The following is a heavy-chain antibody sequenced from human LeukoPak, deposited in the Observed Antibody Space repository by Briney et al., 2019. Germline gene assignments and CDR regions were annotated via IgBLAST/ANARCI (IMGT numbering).Heavy chain of an antibody. CDR2: ISYDGSNK. D-gene: IGHD2-2*01. J-gene: IGHJ4*02. Sequence: GGSLRLSCAASGFTFSSYGMHWVRQAPGKGLEWVAVISYDGSNKYYADSVKGRFTISRDNSKNTLYLQMNSLRAEDTAVYYCAKEAGGVPATADYWGQGTLVTVSS. CDR1: GFTFSSYG. CDR3: AKEAGGVPATADY. V-gene: IGHV3-30*18.